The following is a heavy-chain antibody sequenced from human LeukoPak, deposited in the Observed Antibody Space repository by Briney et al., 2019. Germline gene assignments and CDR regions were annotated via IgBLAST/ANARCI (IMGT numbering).Heavy chain of an antibody. D-gene: IGHD3-10*01. Sequence: GGSLRLSCAASGFTVSSNYMSWVRQAPGKGLEWVSVIYSGGGTYYADSVKGRFTISRDNSKNTLYLQMNSLRAEDTAVYYCARLIFGELPNWFDPWGQGTLVTVSS. V-gene: IGHV3-53*01. CDR2: IYSGGGT. CDR1: GFTVSSNY. CDR3: ARLIFGELPNWFDP. J-gene: IGHJ5*02.